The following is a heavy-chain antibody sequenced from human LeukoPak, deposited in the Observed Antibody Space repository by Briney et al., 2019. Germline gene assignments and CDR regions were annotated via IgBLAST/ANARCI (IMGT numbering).Heavy chain of an antibody. CDR2: IIPIFGTA. V-gene: IGHV1-69*01. Sequence: SVKVSCKASGGTFSSYAISWVRQALGHGLEWMGGIIPIFGTANYAQKFQGRVTITADESTSTAYMELSSLRSEDTAVYYCAGGSTSCYHWLCGEASSRFDPWGQGTLVTVSS. CDR1: GGTFSSYA. CDR3: AGGSTSCYHWLCGEASSRFDP. D-gene: IGHD2-2*01. J-gene: IGHJ5*02.